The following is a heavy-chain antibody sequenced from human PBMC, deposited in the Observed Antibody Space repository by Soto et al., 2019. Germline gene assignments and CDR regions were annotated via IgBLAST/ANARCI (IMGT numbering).Heavy chain of an antibody. CDR1: GYTFNDFG. D-gene: IGHD2-15*01. CDR3: ARDIAFDIDY. Sequence: QVHLLQSGAEVQKPGASVKVSCKTSGYTFNDFGITWVRQAPGLGLEWLGWIYSKAGKMNFAPKFQNRVIMTTDTSTSTAFMESTSLAFDDSAIYFCARDIAFDIDYWGQGTLVTVS. V-gene: IGHV1-18*01. J-gene: IGHJ4*02. CDR2: IYSKAGKM.